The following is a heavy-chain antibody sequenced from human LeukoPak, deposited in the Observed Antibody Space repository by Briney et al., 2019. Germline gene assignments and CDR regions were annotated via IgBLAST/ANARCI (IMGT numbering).Heavy chain of an antibody. Sequence: PGGSLRLSCAASGFTFSSYGMHWVRQAPGQGLEWMGIINPSGGSTSYAQKFQGRVTMTRDTSTSTVYMELSSLRSEDTAVYYCARDTQNWFDPWGQGTLVTVSS. CDR2: INPSGGST. CDR3: ARDTQNWFDP. J-gene: IGHJ5*02. CDR1: GFTFSSYG. V-gene: IGHV1-46*01.